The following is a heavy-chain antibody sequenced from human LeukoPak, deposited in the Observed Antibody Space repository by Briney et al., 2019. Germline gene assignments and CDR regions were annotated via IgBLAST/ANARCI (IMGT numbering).Heavy chain of an antibody. V-gene: IGHV4-39*07. CDR2: IYYIGST. CDR3: ARLSGYGLHYYYYMDV. CDR1: GGSISSSIYF. J-gene: IGHJ6*03. D-gene: IGHD5-12*01. Sequence: PSEPLSLTCTVSGGSISSSIYFWRWIRQPPGKGLEWIGSIYYIGSTYYNPSLKSRVTISIDTSKTQFSLKLSSVTAADTAVYYCARLSGYGLHYYYYMDVWGSGTTVTVSS.